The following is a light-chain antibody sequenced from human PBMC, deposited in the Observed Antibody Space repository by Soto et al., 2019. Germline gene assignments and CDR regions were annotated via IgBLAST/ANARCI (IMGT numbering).Light chain of an antibody. J-gene: IGKJ4*01. CDR2: GAS. Sequence: EIVLTQSPGTLSLSPGERATLSCRASQSVSSSYLAWYQQKPGQAPRLLIYGASSRATGIPDRFSGSGSGTEFTLTIRRLEAEDFAVYYCQQYGSSPITFGGGTKVEIK. CDR1: QSVSSSY. V-gene: IGKV3-20*01. CDR3: QQYGSSPIT.